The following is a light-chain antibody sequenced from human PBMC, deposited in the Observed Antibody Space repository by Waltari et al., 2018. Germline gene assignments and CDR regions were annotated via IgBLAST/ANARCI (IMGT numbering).Light chain of an antibody. CDR3: SSYISSDTLEL. CDR2: DFS. Sequence: QSALTQPASVSGSPGQSITISCTGTSSDVGGYNYVPWYQQHPGKAPKLIIFDFSNRPSGVSSRFSGSKSGNTASLTISGLQAQDEADYYCSSYISSDTLELFGGGTSLTVL. V-gene: IGLV2-14*03. CDR1: SSDVGGYNY. J-gene: IGLJ2*01.